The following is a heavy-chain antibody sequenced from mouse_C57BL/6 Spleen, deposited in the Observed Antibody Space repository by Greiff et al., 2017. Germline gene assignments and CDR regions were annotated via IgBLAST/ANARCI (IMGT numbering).Heavy chain of an antibody. CDR2: IGPGSGST. CDR3: TRWSDYDECMDY. V-gene: IGHV1-77*01. J-gene: IGHJ4*01. D-gene: IGHD2-4*01. CDR1: GYTFTDYY. Sequence: QVQLKQSGAELVKPGASVKISCKASGYTFTDYYINWVKQRPGPGLEWIGKIGPGSGSTYYNETFKGKATLTADKSSSTAYMQLSSLTSEDSAVYCGTRWSDYDECMDYWGQGTTRTVSS.